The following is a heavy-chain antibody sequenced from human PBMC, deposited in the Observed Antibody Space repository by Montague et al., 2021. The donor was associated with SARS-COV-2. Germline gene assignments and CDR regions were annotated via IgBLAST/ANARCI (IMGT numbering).Heavy chain of an antibody. CDR1: GGSISTYY. J-gene: IGHJ3*01. CDR3: ARADITMVRGVYRLAFDL. D-gene: IGHD3-10*01. V-gene: IGHV4-59*01. CDR2: IYYSGRT. Sequence: ETLSLTCTVSGGSISTYYWSWIRHPPGTGLDWIGYIYYSGRTNYYLSLKSRATISVDTSKNQFSLKLSSVTAADTAVYYCARADITMVRGVYRLAFDLWGQGTMVAVSS.